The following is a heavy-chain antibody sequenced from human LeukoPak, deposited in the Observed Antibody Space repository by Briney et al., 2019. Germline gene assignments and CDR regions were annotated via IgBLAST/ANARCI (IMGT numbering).Heavy chain of an antibody. CDR3: ATSLGSSWLAPFAYFQH. CDR1: GFTFSSYA. CDR2: ISGSGGST. D-gene: IGHD6-13*01. V-gene: IGHV3-23*01. J-gene: IGHJ1*01. Sequence: GGSLRLSCAPSGFTFSSYAMSWVRQAPGKGLEWVSAISGSGGSTYYADSVKGRFTISRDNSKNTLYLQMNSLRAEDTAVYYCATSLGSSWLAPFAYFQHWGQGTLVTVSS.